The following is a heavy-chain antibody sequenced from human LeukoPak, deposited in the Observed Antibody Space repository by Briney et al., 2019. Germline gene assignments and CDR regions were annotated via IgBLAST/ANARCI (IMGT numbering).Heavy chain of an antibody. CDR2: IYTSGST. CDR1: GGSISSYY. V-gene: IGHV4-4*09. CDR3: ARGLAAAGPYYYYYYMDV. J-gene: IGHJ6*03. D-gene: IGHD6-13*01. Sequence: SETLSITCTVSGGSISSYYWSWIRQPPGKGLEWIGYIYTSGSTNYNPSLKSRVTISVDTSKNQFSLKLSSVTAADTAVYYCARGLAAAGPYYYYYYMDVWGKGTTVTVSS.